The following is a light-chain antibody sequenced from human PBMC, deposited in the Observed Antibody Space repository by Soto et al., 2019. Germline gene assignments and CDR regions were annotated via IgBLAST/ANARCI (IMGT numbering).Light chain of an antibody. V-gene: IGKV3-11*01. CDR2: DAS. CDR3: QQRGKWPVFT. CDR1: QSVSNR. Sequence: EIVLTQSPATLSLSPGERATLSCRASQSVSNRLAWYQQKPGQAPRLLIFDASNRATGVPARFSGSGSGTDFTLTISSLEPEDFAGYYCQQRGKWPVFTFGPGTKVDVK. J-gene: IGKJ3*01.